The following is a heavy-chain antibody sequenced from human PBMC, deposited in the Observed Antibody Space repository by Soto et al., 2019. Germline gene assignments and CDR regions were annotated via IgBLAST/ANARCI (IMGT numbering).Heavy chain of an antibody. V-gene: IGHV1-46*01. D-gene: IGHD3-22*01. CDR3: ESRGYYDSSGPFDP. CDR2: IYPGGVNI. Sequence: ASVKLSCKAIGYSFTSHYMRWVRQAPGQGLEWMGTIYPGGVNIGYAQKFKGRVTMTKDTSTSTVYMELNSLTSEDTAVYYCESRGYYDSSGPFDPWGQGTLVTVSS. J-gene: IGHJ5*02. CDR1: GYSFTSHY.